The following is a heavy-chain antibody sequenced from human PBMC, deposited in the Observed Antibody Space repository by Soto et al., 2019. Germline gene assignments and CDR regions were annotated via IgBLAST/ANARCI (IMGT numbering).Heavy chain of an antibody. V-gene: IGHV4-59*08. CDR2: IYYGGST. CDR1: GGSIFTSY. Sequence: QVQLQESGPGLVKPSETLSLTCAVSGGSIFTSYWSWIRQPPGKGLEWIGYIYYGGSTNYSPSLMSRVVIAVVTSRNHFSLTPNSGTVAVMAIFYCARLATGSTWAFDYWGQGTLVTVSS. CDR3: ARLATGSTWAFDY. D-gene: IGHD1-1*01. J-gene: IGHJ4*02.